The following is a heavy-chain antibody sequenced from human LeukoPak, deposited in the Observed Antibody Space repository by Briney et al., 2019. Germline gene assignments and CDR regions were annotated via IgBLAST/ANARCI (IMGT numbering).Heavy chain of an antibody. V-gene: IGHV1-69*04. CDR2: IIPILGIA. Sequence: SVKVSCKASGGTFSSYTTSWVRQAPGQGLEWMGRIIPILGIANYAQKFQGRVTITADKSTSTAYMELSSLRSEDTAVYYCARDKGLAPHHDAFDIWGQGTMVTVSS. CDR3: ARDKGLAPHHDAFDI. J-gene: IGHJ3*02. D-gene: IGHD6-6*01. CDR1: GGTFSSYT.